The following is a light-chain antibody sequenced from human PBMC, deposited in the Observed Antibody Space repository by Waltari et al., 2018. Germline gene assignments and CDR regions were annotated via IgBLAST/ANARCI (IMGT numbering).Light chain of an antibody. V-gene: IGKV3-15*01. CDR1: QRVGSN. CDR3: QQYNNWPPSWT. J-gene: IGKJ1*01. Sequence: IVMTQSPDTLSVSPGERATLSCRASQRVGSNLAWYQQKPGQAPRLLIYGASTRATDIPARFSGSGSGTEFTLTITSMQSEDFAVYYCQQYNNWPPSWTFGQGTKVEIK. CDR2: GAS.